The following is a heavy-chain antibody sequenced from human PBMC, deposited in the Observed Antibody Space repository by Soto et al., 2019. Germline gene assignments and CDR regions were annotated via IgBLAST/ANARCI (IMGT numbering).Heavy chain of an antibody. CDR2: IYYSGST. CDR3: ARSVFP. J-gene: IGHJ5*02. Sequence: ASETLSLPYTVSCGSISSGGYYWSWIRKHPGKGLDWIGYIYYSGSTYYNPSLKSRVTISVDTSKNQFSLKLTSVTAADTAVYYCARSVFPWGQGTLVTVSS. CDR1: CGSISSGGYY. V-gene: IGHV4-31*03.